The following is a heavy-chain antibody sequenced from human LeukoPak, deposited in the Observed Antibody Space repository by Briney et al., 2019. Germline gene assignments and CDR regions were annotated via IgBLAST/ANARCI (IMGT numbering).Heavy chain of an antibody. J-gene: IGHJ3*02. CDR2: IHRGDSDP. CDR1: GYSFTSYW. CDR3: ATRGGGQMVRGIPDAFDI. V-gene: IGHV5-51*01. Sequence: ESLKISCKGSGYSFTSYWIGWVRQMPGKGLEWMGMIHRGDSDPRYSPSFQGQVTFSADKSISTAHLHWSSLKASDTAMYYCATRGGGQMVRGIPDAFDIWGQGTMVTVSS. D-gene: IGHD3-10*01.